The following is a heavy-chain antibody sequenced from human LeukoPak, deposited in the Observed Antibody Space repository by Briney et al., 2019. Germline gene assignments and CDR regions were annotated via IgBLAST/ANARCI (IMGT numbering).Heavy chain of an antibody. CDR3: ASQAAGSGSYYYHFDY. J-gene: IGHJ4*02. Sequence: PGGSLRLSCAASGFIFSSYGMHWVRQAPGKGLEWVAVIWYDGSNKYYADSVKGRFTISRDNSKNTLYLQMNSLRAEDTAVYYCASQAAGSGSYYYHFDYWGQGTLVTVSS. CDR2: IWYDGSNK. CDR1: GFIFSSYG. V-gene: IGHV3-33*01. D-gene: IGHD1-26*01.